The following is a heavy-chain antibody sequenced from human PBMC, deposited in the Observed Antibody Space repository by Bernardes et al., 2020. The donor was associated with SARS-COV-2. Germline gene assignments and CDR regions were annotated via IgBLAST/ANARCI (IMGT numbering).Heavy chain of an antibody. CDR1: GFTFSSYA. CDR2: ISGSGGST. CDR3: AGYGSGSYKWFDP. V-gene: IGHV3-23*01. J-gene: IGHJ5*02. Sequence: GGSLRLSCAASGFTFSSYAITWVRQAPGKGLEWVSTISGSGGSTYYADSVKGRFTISRDNSKNTLYLQMNSLRAEDTAVFYCAGYGSGSYKWFDPWGQGTLVTVSS. D-gene: IGHD3-10*01.